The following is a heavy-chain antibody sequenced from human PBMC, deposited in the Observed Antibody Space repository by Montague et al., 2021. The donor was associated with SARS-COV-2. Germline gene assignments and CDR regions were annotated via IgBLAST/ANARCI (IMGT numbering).Heavy chain of an antibody. D-gene: IGHD2-2*01. CDR1: GGSISSYY. CDR2: IYYSGST. J-gene: IGHJ6*03. V-gene: IGHV4-59*01. CDR3: ARSYCSSTSCYGYYYMDV. Sequence: SETLSLTCTVSGGSISSYYWSWIRQPPGKGLEWIGYIYYSGSTNYNPSLKSRVTISVDTSKNQFSLKLSSVTAADTAVYYCARSYCSSTSCYGYYYMDVWGKGTPVTVSS.